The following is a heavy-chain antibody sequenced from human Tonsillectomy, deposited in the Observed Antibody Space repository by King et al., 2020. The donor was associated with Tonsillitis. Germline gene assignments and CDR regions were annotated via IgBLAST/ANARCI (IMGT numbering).Heavy chain of an antibody. V-gene: IGHV3-23*04. D-gene: IGHD3-9*01. CDR3: AKFLFEWLLPDDAFDI. Sequence: VQLVESGGGLVQPGGSLRLSCATSGFTFSSYAMTWVRQAPGEGLEWVSGITGSGGTTYYADSVKGRFTISRDNSKNKVYLEMNNLSAEDTAVYYCAKFLFEWLLPDDAFDIWGQGTLVTVSS. CDR1: GFTFSSYA. J-gene: IGHJ3*02. CDR2: ITGSGGTT.